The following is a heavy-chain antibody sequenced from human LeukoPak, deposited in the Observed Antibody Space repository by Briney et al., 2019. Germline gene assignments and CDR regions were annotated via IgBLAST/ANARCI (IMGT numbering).Heavy chain of an antibody. V-gene: IGHV1-69*05. J-gene: IGHJ6*03. CDR1: GLTFSSYA. D-gene: IGHD2-21*02. CDR3: ARAYCGGDCYGDGYYYMDV. Sequence: ASVKGSCKASGLTFSSYATSWVRQAPGQGLEWSGRIIPIFVTPIYAPKCPGRVTFITDASTSTASMELSSVTSEDTTAHCFARAYCGGDCYGDGYYYMDVWGKGTTVTVSS. CDR2: IIPIFVTP.